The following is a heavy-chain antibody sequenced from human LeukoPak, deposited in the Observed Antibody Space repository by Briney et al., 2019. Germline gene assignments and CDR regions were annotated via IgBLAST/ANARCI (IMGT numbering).Heavy chain of an antibody. CDR1: GYTFTGYY. Sequence: GASVKVSCKASGYTFTGYYMHWVRQAPGQGLEWMGWINPNSGGTNYAQKFQGRVTITADESTSTAYMELSSLRSEDTAVYYCARERIGYSSSWYRRRGSYNWFDPWGQGTLVTASS. V-gene: IGHV1-2*02. CDR3: ARERIGYSSSWYRRRGSYNWFDP. J-gene: IGHJ5*02. CDR2: INPNSGGT. D-gene: IGHD6-13*01.